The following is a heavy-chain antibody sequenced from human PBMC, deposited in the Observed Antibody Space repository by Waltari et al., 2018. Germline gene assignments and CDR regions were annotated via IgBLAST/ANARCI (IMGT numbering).Heavy chain of an antibody. V-gene: IGHV4-59*11. CDR2: IYYSGST. CDR1: GGSISSHY. Sequence: QVQLQESGPGLVKPSETLSLTCTVSGGSISSHYWSWIRQPPGKGLEWIGYIYYSGSTNDTPSLKSRVTISVDTSKNQFSLKLSSVTAADTAVYYCAREAVVVPAASNYYYYYMDVWGKGTTVTVSS. J-gene: IGHJ6*03. D-gene: IGHD2-2*01. CDR3: AREAVVVPAASNYYYYYMDV.